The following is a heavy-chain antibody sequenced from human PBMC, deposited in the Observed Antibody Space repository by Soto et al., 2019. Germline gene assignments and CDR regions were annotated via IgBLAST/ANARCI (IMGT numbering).Heavy chain of an antibody. D-gene: IGHD6-13*01. CDR3: AKRPYSSSWTHYYYYYMDV. Sequence: PGGSLRLSCAASGFTFISYAMSWVLQAPWKGLEWVSAISGSGGSTYYADSVKGRFTTSRDNSKNTPYLQMNSLRAEDTAVYYCAKRPYSSSWTHYYYYYMDVWGKGTTGTVSS. J-gene: IGHJ6*03. V-gene: IGHV3-23*01. CDR1: GFTFISYA. CDR2: ISGSGGST.